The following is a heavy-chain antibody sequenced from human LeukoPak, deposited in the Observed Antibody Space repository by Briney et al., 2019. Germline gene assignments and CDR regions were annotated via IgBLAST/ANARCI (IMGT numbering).Heavy chain of an antibody. D-gene: IGHD6-13*01. CDR2: ISSSSSTI. CDR3: ARDEWGAAAGRIDY. V-gene: IGHV3-48*01. CDR1: GFTFSSYS. J-gene: IGHJ4*02. Sequence: SGGSLRLSCAASGFTFSSYSMNWVRQAPGKGLEWVSYISSSSSTIYYADSVKGRFTISRDNAKNSLYLQMNSLRAEDTAVYYCARDEWGAAAGRIDYWGQGTLVTVSS.